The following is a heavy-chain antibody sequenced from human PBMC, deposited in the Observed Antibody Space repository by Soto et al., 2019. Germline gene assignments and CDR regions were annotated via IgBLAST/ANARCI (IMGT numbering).Heavy chain of an antibody. CDR3: ATPSTGQYYYYMDV. CDR1: GFSFSSYA. J-gene: IGHJ6*03. V-gene: IGHV3-23*01. Sequence: PGGSLRLSCVAPGFSFSSYAMSWVRQAPGKGLEWVSGISGSGGSTYYADSVKGRFTISRDNSRKTLHLQMNSLRAEDTAVYYCATPSTGQYYYYMDVWGKGTTVTVSS. CDR2: ISGSGGST.